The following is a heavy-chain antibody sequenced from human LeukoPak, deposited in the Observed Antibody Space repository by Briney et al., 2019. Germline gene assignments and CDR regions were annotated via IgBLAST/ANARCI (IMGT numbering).Heavy chain of an antibody. J-gene: IGHJ4*02. V-gene: IGHV3-7*04. CDR1: GFTFNSYW. D-gene: IGHD6-19*01. Sequence: PGGSLRLSCAASGFTFNSYWMSWVRQAPGKVLEWVANIKQDGSGKYYVDSVKGRFTISRDNTKNSLYLQMNSLRAEDTAVYYCARELAVAGFDYWGQGTLVTVSS. CDR2: IKQDGSGK. CDR3: ARELAVAGFDY.